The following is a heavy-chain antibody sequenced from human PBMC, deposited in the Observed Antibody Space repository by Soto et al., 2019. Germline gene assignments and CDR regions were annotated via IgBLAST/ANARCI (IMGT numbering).Heavy chain of an antibody. D-gene: IGHD3-9*01. Sequence: QTLSLTCAISGDSVSSNSAAWNWIRQSPSRGLEWLGRTYYRSKWYNDYAVSVKSRITINPDTSKNQFSLQLNSVTPEDTAVYYCARDKPVLRYFDWLFSGMDVCGQGTTVTVSS. V-gene: IGHV6-1*01. CDR2: TYYRSKWYN. CDR3: ARDKPVLRYFDWLFSGMDV. CDR1: GDSVSSNSAA. J-gene: IGHJ6*02.